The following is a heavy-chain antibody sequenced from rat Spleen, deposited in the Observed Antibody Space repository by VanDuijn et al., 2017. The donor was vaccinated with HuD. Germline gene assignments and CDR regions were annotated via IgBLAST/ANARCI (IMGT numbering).Heavy chain of an antibody. Sequence: EVQLVESGGGFMQPGRSLKLSCVASGFTFSGFYMAWVRQAPKKGLEWVASISYEGGSTYYGDSVKGRFTVSRDNAKSTLYLQMDSLRSEDTATYYCARHDYSGTGWFAYWGQGTLVTVSS. CDR2: ISYEGGST. CDR3: ARHDYSGTGWFAY. CDR1: GFTFSGFY. D-gene: IGHD1-1*01. J-gene: IGHJ3*01. V-gene: IGHV5-22*01.